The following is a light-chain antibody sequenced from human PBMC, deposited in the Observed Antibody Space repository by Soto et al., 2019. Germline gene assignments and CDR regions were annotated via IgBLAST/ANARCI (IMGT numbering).Light chain of an antibody. CDR1: SSDVGNYNV. CDR3: CSYSGSTTWV. Sequence: QSALPQPASVSGSPVQSITISCTGTSSDVGNYNVVSWYQQHPGKAPKLMIYEVTKRPSGVSNRFSGFKSGNAASLTISGLQAEDEADYYCCSYSGSTTWVFGGGTKLTVL. CDR2: EVT. V-gene: IGLV2-23*02. J-gene: IGLJ3*02.